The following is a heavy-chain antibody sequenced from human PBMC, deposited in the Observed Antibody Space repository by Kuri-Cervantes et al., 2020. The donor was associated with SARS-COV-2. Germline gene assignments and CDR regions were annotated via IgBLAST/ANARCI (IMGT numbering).Heavy chain of an antibody. V-gene: IGHV3-13*01. D-gene: IGHD6-19*01. CDR3: ARDGGSGWYSWYFDL. J-gene: IGHJ2*01. Sequence: GRSLKISCAASGFTFSSYDMHWVRQATGKGLEWVSAIGTAGDTYYPGSVKGRFTISRENAKNSLYLQMNSLRAGDTAVYYCARDGGSGWYSWYFDLWGRGTLVTVSS. CDR1: GFTFSSYD. CDR2: IGTAGDT.